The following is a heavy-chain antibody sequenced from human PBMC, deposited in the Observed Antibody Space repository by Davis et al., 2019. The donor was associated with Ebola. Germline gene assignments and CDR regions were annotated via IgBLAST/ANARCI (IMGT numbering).Heavy chain of an antibody. Sequence: GGSLRLSCVASAFTFSTFGMHWVRQAPGKGLEWLAFIRNDGSNEYYVDSVKGRFTISRDNSKNTLYLQMNSLRPEDTALYYCARAGPKGAFDFSGQGTMVTVSS. V-gene: IGHV3-30*02. J-gene: IGHJ3*01. CDR2: IRNDGSNE. CDR3: ARAGPKGAFDF. D-gene: IGHD3-10*01. CDR1: AFTFSTFG.